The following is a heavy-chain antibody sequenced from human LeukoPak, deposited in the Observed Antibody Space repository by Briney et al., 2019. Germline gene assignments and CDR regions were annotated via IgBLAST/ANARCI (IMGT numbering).Heavy chain of an antibody. J-gene: IGHJ1*01. D-gene: IGHD4-17*01. CDR3: AVTTVTTYAEYFQH. Sequence: GGSLRLSCAASGFTFSSYSMNWVRQAPGKGLEWVSSISSSSSYIYYADSVKGRFTISRDNAKNSLYLQMNSLRAEDTAVYYCAVTTVTTYAEYFQHWGQGTLVTVSS. V-gene: IGHV3-21*04. CDR1: GFTFSSYS. CDR2: ISSSSSYI.